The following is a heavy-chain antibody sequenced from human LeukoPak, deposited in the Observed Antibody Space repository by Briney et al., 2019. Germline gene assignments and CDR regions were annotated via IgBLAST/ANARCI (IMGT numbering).Heavy chain of an antibody. CDR1: GGSISTSNYY. D-gene: IGHD3-22*01. CDR2: IFYSGST. J-gene: IGHJ6*03. Sequence: SETLSLTCTVSGGSISTSNYYWGWIRQPPGKGLEWIGNIFYSGSTYYSPSLRSRVTISLDTSRNQFSLKLNSVTAADTAVYYCARLRDSSGYYPMDVWGKGTTVTISS. V-gene: IGHV4-39*07. CDR3: ARLRDSSGYYPMDV.